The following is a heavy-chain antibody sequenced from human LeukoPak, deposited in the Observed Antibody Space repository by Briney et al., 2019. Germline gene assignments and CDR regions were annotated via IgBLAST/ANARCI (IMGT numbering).Heavy chain of an antibody. CDR1: GGSISSYY. V-gene: IGHV4-59*01. CDR2: IYYSGST. J-gene: IGHJ4*02. CDR3: ARASSSWEGYFDY. Sequence: PSETLSLTCTVSGGSISSYYWSWIRQPPGKGLEWIGYIYYSGSTNYNPSLKSRVTISVDTSKNQYPLKLSSVTAADTAVYYCARASSSWEGYFDYWGQGTLVTVSS. D-gene: IGHD6-13*01.